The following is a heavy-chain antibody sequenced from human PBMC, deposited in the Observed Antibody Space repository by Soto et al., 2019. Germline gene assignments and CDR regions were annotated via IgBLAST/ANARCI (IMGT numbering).Heavy chain of an antibody. CDR1: GFTFSDYY. Sequence: PGGSLRLSCAASGFTFSDYYMSWIRQAPGKGLELVSYISSANSAIYYADSVKGRSEISRDNAKTSMFLQLHSLRAEDTAIYYCARVGWELTFDYWGQGAQVTVSS. D-gene: IGHD1-7*01. CDR3: ARVGWELTFDY. V-gene: IGHV3-11*04. CDR2: ISSANSAI. J-gene: IGHJ4*02.